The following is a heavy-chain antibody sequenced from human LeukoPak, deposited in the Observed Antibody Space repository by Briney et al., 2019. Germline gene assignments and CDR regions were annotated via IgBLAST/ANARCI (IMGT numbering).Heavy chain of an antibody. Sequence: SQTLSLTCVISGDSVSSNTATWNWIRQSPSRGIEWLGRTYYRSKWLSDYALSVKSRIVINPDTSKNQFSLQLNSVTPEDTAVYFCARGMAVGGPGYFDYWSQGSLVTVSA. J-gene: IGHJ4*02. V-gene: IGHV6-1*01. CDR2: TYYRSKWLS. D-gene: IGHD6-19*01. CDR1: GDSVSSNTAT. CDR3: ARGMAVGGPGYFDY.